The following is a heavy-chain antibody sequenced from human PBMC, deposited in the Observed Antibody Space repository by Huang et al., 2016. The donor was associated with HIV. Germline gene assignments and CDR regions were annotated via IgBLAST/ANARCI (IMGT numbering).Heavy chain of an antibody. Sequence: QVQLVQSGAEVKKPGASVKVSCKASGYTLTTYYMHWVRQAPGQGLEWMGRIDPSGGITTDAQKFQGRVTMTRDTSTSTVYMELSSLRADDTAVYYCARADYGDSWGQGTLVTVSS. CDR1: GYTLTTYY. CDR3: ARADYGDS. CDR2: IDPSGGIT. J-gene: IGHJ4*02. V-gene: IGHV1-46*01.